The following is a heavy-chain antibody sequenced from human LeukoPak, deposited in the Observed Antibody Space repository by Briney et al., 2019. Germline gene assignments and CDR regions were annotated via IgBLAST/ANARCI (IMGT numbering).Heavy chain of an antibody. CDR1: EFTFSSYA. CDR3: AKYVSAKGPPYALDV. J-gene: IGHJ6*02. CDR2: ISVSGGST. Sequence: PGGSLRLSCAASEFTFSSYAMQWVRQAPEKGLEWVSGISVSGGSTWYADSVKGRFTISRDNSKNTLYLQMNSLRAEDTAVYYCAKYVSAKGPPYALDVWGQGTTVTVSS. D-gene: IGHD2/OR15-2a*01. V-gene: IGHV3-23*01.